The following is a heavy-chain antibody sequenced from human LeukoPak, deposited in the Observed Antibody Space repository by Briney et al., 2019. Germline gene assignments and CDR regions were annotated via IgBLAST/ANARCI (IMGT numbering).Heavy chain of an antibody. Sequence: PGRSLRLSCAASGFTFSSYGMHWVRQAPGKGLEWVAVISSDGNNKYSADSVKGRFTISRDNSKNTLYLQMNGLRAEDTAVYYCAKVSSSGWSKPIDYWGQGILVTVSS. J-gene: IGHJ4*02. D-gene: IGHD6-19*01. CDR1: GFTFSSYG. CDR3: AKVSSSGWSKPIDY. CDR2: ISSDGNNK. V-gene: IGHV3-30*18.